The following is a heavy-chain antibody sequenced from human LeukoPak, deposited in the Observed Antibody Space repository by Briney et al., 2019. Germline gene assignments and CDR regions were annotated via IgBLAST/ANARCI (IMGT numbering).Heavy chain of an antibody. CDR1: GFTFDDYA. Sequence: GGSLRLSCAASGFTFDDYAMHWVRQAPGKGLEWVSGISWNSGSIGYADSVKGRFTISRDNAKNSLYLQMNSLRAEDTALYYCAKGETGVSGYFDYWGQGTLVTVSS. CDR2: ISWNSGSI. CDR3: AKGETGVSGYFDY. D-gene: IGHD3-16*01. J-gene: IGHJ4*02. V-gene: IGHV3-9*01.